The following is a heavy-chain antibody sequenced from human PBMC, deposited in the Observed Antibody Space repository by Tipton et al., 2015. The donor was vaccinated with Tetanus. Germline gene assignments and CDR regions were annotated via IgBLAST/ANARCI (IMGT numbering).Heavy chain of an antibody. Sequence: GSLRLSCAASGFTFSDYYMSWIRQAPGKGLEWVSYISSSGSTIYYADSVKGRFTISRDNAENSLSLQVNSLRAEDTAVYYCARADYNFAKKGPFDSWGQGTQVIVS. D-gene: IGHD3-3*01. CDR1: GFTFSDYY. CDR3: ARADYNFAKKGPFDS. V-gene: IGHV3-11*01. CDR2: ISSSGSTI. J-gene: IGHJ4*02.